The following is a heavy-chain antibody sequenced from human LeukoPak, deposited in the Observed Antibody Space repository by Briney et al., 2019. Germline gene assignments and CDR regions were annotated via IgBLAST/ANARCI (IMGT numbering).Heavy chain of an antibody. CDR1: GFTFSSYA. D-gene: IGHD5-18*01. V-gene: IGHV3-23*01. Sequence: GGSLRLSCAVSGFTFSSYAMSWVRQAPGKGLEWVSGISGSGGSTYYADSVKGRFTVSRDNSKNTLYLQMNSLRDEDTAVYYCAEANTAMVYYFDYWGQGTLVTVSS. J-gene: IGHJ4*02. CDR2: ISGSGGST. CDR3: AEANTAMVYYFDY.